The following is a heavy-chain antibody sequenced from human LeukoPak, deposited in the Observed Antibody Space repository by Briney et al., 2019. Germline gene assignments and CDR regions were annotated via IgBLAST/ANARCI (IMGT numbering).Heavy chain of an antibody. J-gene: IGHJ6*02. CDR1: GGSISSYY. D-gene: IGHD3-9*01. CDR3: ARDQMTYDILTGVYYYYGMDV. Sequence: SETLSLTCTVSGGSISSYYWSWIRQPPGKGLEWNGYINYSGSTNYNPSLKSRVTISVDTSKNQFSLKLSSVTAADTAVYYCARDQMTYDILTGVYYYYGMDVWGQGTTVTVSS. CDR2: INYSGST. V-gene: IGHV4-59*01.